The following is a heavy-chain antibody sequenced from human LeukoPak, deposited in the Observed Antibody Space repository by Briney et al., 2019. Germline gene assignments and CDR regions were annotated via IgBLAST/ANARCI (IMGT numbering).Heavy chain of an antibody. J-gene: IGHJ4*02. V-gene: IGHV3-23*01. D-gene: IGHD3-22*01. CDR3: AKEGVPYYYDSSGYHFDY. Sequence: GGSLRLSCAASGFTFSSYAMSWVRQAPGKGLEWVSAISGSGGSTYYADSVKGWFTISRDNSKNTLYLQMNSLRAEDTAVYYCAKEGVPYYYDSSGYHFDYWGQGTLVTVSS. CDR1: GFTFSSYA. CDR2: ISGSGGST.